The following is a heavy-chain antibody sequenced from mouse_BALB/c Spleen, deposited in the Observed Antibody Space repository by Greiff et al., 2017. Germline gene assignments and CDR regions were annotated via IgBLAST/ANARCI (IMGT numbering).Heavy chain of an antibody. Sequence: EVKLQESGGGLVQPGGSRKLSCAASGFTFSSFGMHWVRQAPEKGLEWVAYISSGSSTIYYADTVKGRFTISRDNPKNTLFLQMTSLRSEDTAMYYCARGGVLYYFDYWGQGTTLTVSS. CDR3: ARGGVLYYFDY. CDR2: ISSGSSTI. D-gene: IGHD2-14*01. V-gene: IGHV5-17*02. CDR1: GFTFSSFG. J-gene: IGHJ2*01.